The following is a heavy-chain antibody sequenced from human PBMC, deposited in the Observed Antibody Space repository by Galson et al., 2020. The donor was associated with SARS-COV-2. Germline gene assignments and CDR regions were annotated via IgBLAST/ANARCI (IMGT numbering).Heavy chain of an antibody. CDR3: ARDGPHSSGWYGLGYYYYGMDV. CDR2: IWYDGSNK. V-gene: IGHV3-33*01. J-gene: IGHJ6*02. CDR1: GFTFSSYG. D-gene: IGHD6-19*01. Sequence: TGGSLRLSCAASGFTFSSYGMHWVRQAPGKGLEWVAVIWYDGSNKYYADSAKARFTISRDNSKNTLYLQMNSLRAGDRAVYYCARDGPHSSGWYGLGYYYYGMDVWGQGTTVTVSS.